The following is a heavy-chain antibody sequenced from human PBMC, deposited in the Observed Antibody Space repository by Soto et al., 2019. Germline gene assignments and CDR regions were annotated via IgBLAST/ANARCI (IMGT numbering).Heavy chain of an antibody. Sequence: QLQLQESGPGLVKPSETLSLTCTVSGGSISSSSYYWGWIRQPPGKGLEWIGSIYYSGSAYYNPSLKSRVTISVDTSKNQFSLKLSSVTAADTAVYYCARLLFMTTVTTSYYYGMDVWGQGTTVTVSS. J-gene: IGHJ6*02. D-gene: IGHD4-4*01. CDR3: ARLLFMTTVTTSYYYGMDV. CDR1: GGSISSSSYY. CDR2: IYYSGSA. V-gene: IGHV4-39*01.